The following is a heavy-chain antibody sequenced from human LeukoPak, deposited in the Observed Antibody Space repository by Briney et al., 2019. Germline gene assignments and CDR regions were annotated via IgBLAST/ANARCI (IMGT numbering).Heavy chain of an antibody. CDR3: ARENYYGSGSYRWFDP. CDR2: IYYSGST. V-gene: IGHV4-59*01. J-gene: IGHJ5*02. D-gene: IGHD3-10*01. Sequence: SETLSLTCTVSGGSISSYYWSWIRQPPGKGLEWIGYIYYSGSTNYNPSLKSRVTISVDTSKNQFSLKLSSVTAADTAVYYCARENYYGSGSYRWFDPWGLGTLVTVSS. CDR1: GGSISSYY.